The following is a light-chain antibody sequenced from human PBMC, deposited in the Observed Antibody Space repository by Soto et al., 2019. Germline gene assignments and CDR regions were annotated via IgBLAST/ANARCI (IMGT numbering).Light chain of an antibody. CDR1: QSISSY. J-gene: IGKJ5*01. Sequence: DIQMTQSPSSLSASVVDRVNITFRASQSISSYLNWYQQKPGRAPKLLIYDASNLEAGVPSRFRGSGSGTDFTFTISRLQPEDIATYYCQQYENLPTFGQGTRLEIK. CDR2: DAS. V-gene: IGKV1-33*01. CDR3: QQYENLPT.